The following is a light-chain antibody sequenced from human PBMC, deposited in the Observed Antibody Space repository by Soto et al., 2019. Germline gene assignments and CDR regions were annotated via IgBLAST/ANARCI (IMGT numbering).Light chain of an antibody. J-gene: IGLJ2*01. CDR2: SDN. V-gene: IGLV1-44*01. Sequence: QSVLTQPTAASSTPGQRVTISCSGSSSNIGHNAVNWYQQLPGTAPKLLIYSDNQRPSGVPDRFSGSKSGTSASLAISGLQCEDDADYNCAAWDDRLNGLVFGGGTKLTVL. CDR3: AAWDDRLNGLV. CDR1: SSNIGHNA.